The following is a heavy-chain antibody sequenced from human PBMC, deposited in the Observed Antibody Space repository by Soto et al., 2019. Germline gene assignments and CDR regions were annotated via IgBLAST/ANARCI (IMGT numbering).Heavy chain of an antibody. D-gene: IGHD4-17*01. CDR2: INAGNGNT. CDR1: GYTFTSHA. Sequence: ASVKVSCKASGYTFTSHAMHWVRQAPGQRLEWMGWINAGNGNTKYSQKFQGRVTITRDTSASTAYMELSSLRSEDTAVYYCAIDYGDYRRYFAPWGRGTLVTVSS. V-gene: IGHV1-3*01. J-gene: IGHJ2*01. CDR3: AIDYGDYRRYFAP.